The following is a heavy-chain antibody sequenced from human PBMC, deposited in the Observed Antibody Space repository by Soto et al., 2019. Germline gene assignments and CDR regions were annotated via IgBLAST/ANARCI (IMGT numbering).Heavy chain of an antibody. CDR2: INPSGGST. Sequence: ASVKVSCKASGYTFTSYYMHWVRQAPGQGLEWMGIINPSGGSTSYAQKFQGRVTMTRDTSTSTVYMELSSLRSEDTAVYYCARERQATIFGVVITGNAVKGYYYYGMDVWG. CDR3: ARERQATIFGVVITGNAVKGYYYYGMDV. V-gene: IGHV1-46*01. D-gene: IGHD3-3*01. CDR1: GYTFTSYY. J-gene: IGHJ6*02.